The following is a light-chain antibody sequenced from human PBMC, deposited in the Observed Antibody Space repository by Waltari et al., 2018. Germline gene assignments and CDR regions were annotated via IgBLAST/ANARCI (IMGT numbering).Light chain of an antibody. J-gene: IGLJ2*01. V-gene: IGLV2-23*02. CDR2: EVT. CDR3: CSYAGSSTLV. CDR1: SSDVGSYYH. Sequence: QSALTQPASVSGSPGQSITIPCTGTSSDVGSYYHVTWYQQHPGKAPKLMIYEVTKRPSGVSNRFSGSKSGNTASLTISGLQAEDEADYYCCSYAGSSTLVFGAGTKVTVL.